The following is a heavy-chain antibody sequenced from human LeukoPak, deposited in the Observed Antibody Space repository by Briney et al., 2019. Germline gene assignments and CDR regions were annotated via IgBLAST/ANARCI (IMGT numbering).Heavy chain of an antibody. CDR1: GYSISSGYY. CDR3: ARFGYSYGY. Sequence: SETLSLTCTVSGYSISSGYYWGWIRQPPGKGLEWIGSIYHSGSTYYNPSLKSRVTISVDTSKNQFSLKLSSVTAADTAVYYCARFGYSYGYWGQGTLVTVSS. J-gene: IGHJ4*02. V-gene: IGHV4-38-2*02. D-gene: IGHD5-18*01. CDR2: IYHSGST.